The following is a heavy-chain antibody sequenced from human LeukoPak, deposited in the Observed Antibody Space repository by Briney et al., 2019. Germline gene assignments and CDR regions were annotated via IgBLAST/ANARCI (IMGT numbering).Heavy chain of an antibody. V-gene: IGHV1-2*02. D-gene: IGHD1-26*01. CDR3: ARGRGGSYYLDAFDI. CDR2: INPNSGGT. CDR1: GYTFTGYY. J-gene: IGHJ3*02. Sequence: ASVKVSCKASGYTFTGYYMHWVRQAPGQGLEWMGWINPNSGGTNYAQKFQGRVTMTRDTSISTAYMELSRLRSDDTAVYYCARGRGGSYYLDAFDIWGQGTMVTVSS.